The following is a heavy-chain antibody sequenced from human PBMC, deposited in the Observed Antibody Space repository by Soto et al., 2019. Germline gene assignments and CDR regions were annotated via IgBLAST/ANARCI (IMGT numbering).Heavy chain of an antibody. Sequence: PGGSPRLSCAASGFTFSSYAMHWVRQAPGKGLEWVAVISYDGSNKYYADSVKGRFTISRDNSKNTLYLQMNSLRAEDTAVYCCASLGYSSSWPDYWGQGTLVTVSS. CDR1: GFTFSSYA. V-gene: IGHV3-30-3*01. CDR3: ASLGYSSSWPDY. J-gene: IGHJ4*02. D-gene: IGHD6-13*01. CDR2: ISYDGSNK.